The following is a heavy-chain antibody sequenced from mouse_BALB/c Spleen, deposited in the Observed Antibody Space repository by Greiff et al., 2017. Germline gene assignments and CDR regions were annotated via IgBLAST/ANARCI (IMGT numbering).Heavy chain of an antibody. CDR3: AREGTVVAIDY. D-gene: IGHD1-1*01. V-gene: IGHV2-9-2*01. CDR2: IWTGGGT. CDR1: GFSLTSYD. Sequence: VQGVESGPGLVAPSQSLSITCTVSGFSLTSYDISWIRQPPGKGLEWLGVIWTGGGTNYNSALMSRLSISKDNSKSQVFLKMNSLQTDDTAMYYCAREGTVVAIDYWGQGTTLTVSS. J-gene: IGHJ2*01.